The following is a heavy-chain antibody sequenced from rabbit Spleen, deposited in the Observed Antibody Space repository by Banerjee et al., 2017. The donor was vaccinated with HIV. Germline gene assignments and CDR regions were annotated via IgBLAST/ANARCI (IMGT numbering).Heavy chain of an antibody. J-gene: IGHJ4*01. CDR2: INTYTTKA. Sequence: QSLEESGGGLVKPEGSLTLTCKASRFSFSDRDVMCWVRQAPGKGLQWIACINTYTTKAVYATWAIGRFTISRTSSTTVTLQMTSLTAADTATYLCARDLVGVIGWNFNLWGQGTLVTVS. V-gene: IGHV1S40*01. CDR3: ARDLVGVIGWNFNL. D-gene: IGHD1-1*01. CDR1: RFSFSDRDV.